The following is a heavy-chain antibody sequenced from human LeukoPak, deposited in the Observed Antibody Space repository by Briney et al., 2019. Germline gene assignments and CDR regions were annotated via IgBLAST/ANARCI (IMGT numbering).Heavy chain of an antibody. Sequence: GGSLRLSCAASGFTVSSNYMAWVRQAPGKGLEWVSVIYDGGFTDYTDSVKGRFTISRDNSKSTLYLQMNTLRAEHTAVYYCARVMGRLVRTWYFDLWGRGTLVTVSS. J-gene: IGHJ2*01. V-gene: IGHV3-66*01. CDR2: IYDGGFT. D-gene: IGHD3-9*01. CDR1: GFTVSSNY. CDR3: ARVMGRLVRTWYFDL.